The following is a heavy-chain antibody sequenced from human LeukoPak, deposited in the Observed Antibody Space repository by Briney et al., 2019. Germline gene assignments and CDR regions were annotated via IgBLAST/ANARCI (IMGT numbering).Heavy chain of an antibody. J-gene: IGHJ4*02. Sequence: PGGSLRLSCAASGFTFSIYGMHWVRQAPGKGLEWVAVIWYDGSNKYYADSVKGRFTISRDNSKNTLYLEMNSLRPEDTAVYYCARAMVVIVPAAVWGQGTLVTVSS. D-gene: IGHD2-2*01. V-gene: IGHV3-33*01. CDR2: IWYDGSNK. CDR3: ARAMVVIVPAAV. CDR1: GFTFSIYG.